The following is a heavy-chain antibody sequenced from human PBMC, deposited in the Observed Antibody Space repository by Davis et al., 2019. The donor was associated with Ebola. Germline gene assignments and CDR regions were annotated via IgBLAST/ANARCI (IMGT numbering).Heavy chain of an antibody. CDR2: IWYDGSNK. J-gene: IGHJ4*02. V-gene: IGHV3-33*06. CDR1: GFTFSSNG. D-gene: IGHD3-22*01. Sequence: GGSLRLSCTASGFTFSSNGMHWVRQAPGKGLEWVAVIWYDGSNKYYADSVKGRFTISRDNSKNTLYLQMNSLRAEDTAVYYCAKSGGGYSAYWGQGTLVTVSS. CDR3: AKSGGGYSAY.